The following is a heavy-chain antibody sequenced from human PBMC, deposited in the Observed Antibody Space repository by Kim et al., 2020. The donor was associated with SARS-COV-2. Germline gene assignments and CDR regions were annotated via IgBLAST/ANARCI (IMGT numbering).Heavy chain of an antibody. Sequence: SVKVSCKASGGTFSSYAISWVRQAPGQGLEWMGRIIPILGIANYAQKFQGRVTITADKSTSTAYMELSSLRSEDTAVYYCARGLRRYGSGSDTHLFDPWGQGTLVTVSS. J-gene: IGHJ5*02. CDR3: ARGLRRYGSGSDTHLFDP. V-gene: IGHV1-69*04. CDR2: IIPILGIA. D-gene: IGHD3-10*01. CDR1: GGTFSSYA.